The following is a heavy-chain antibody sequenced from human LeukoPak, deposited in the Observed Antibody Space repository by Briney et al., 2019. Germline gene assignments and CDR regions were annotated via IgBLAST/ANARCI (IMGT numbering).Heavy chain of an antibody. CDR2: IYYSGST. V-gene: IGHV4-61*05. CDR3: ARLRYYDRYNWFDP. D-gene: IGHD3-22*01. CDR1: GGSISGNSYY. Sequence: SETLSLTCTVSGGSISGNSYYWGWIRQPPGKGLEWIGYIYYSGSTNYNPSLKSRVTISVDTSKNQFSLKLSSVTAADTAVYYCARLRYYDRYNWFDPWGQGTLVTVSS. J-gene: IGHJ5*02.